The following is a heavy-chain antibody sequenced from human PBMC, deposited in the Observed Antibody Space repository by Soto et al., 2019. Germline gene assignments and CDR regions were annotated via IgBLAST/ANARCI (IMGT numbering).Heavy chain of an antibody. J-gene: IGHJ6*02. CDR2: ISTSGDNT. CDR3: AKEMVTVTTFYYHGMDV. D-gene: IGHD4-17*01. Sequence: GGSLRLSCAASGFTFNNYAMSWVRQAPGEGLEWVSTISTSGDNTYYADSVKGRFTISRDNSKNTLYLQMSSLRAEDTAVYYSAKEMVTVTTFYYHGMDVWGQGTTVTVSS. CDR1: GFTFNNYA. V-gene: IGHV3-23*01.